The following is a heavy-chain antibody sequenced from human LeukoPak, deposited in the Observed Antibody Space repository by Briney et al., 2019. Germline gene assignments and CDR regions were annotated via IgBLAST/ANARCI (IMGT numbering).Heavy chain of an antibody. D-gene: IGHD1-26*01. J-gene: IGHJ4*02. V-gene: IGHV3-64D*08. CDR1: GFTFNSYA. Sequence: GGSLRLSCSASGFTFNSYAMNWVRQAPGKGLEYVSGIRSNGGSTYYADSVKGRFTISRDNSKNILYLQLSSLRPEDTAVYYCAKAPVGATSYFDSWGQGNLGTAS. CDR2: IRSNGGST. CDR3: AKAPVGATSYFDS.